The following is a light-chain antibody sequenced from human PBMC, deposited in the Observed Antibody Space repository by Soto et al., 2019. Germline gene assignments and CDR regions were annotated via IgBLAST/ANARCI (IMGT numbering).Light chain of an antibody. Sequence: EVVLTQAPATQSLSPGERATPCCRASQIINSNLAWYQQKPGQAPRLLIYGASTRATGIPVRFSGRGSGTDFTLSISRLEPEDFAVYYCQQFRNSVITFGQGTRLEIK. CDR1: QIINSN. J-gene: IGKJ5*01. CDR2: GAS. CDR3: QQFRNSVIT. V-gene: IGKV3-20*01.